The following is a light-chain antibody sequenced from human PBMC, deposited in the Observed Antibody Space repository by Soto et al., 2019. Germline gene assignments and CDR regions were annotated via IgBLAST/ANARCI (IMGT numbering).Light chain of an antibody. CDR1: QSISSY. J-gene: IGKJ2*01. V-gene: IGKV1-39*01. Sequence: DLQMTQSPSSLSASVGDRVTITCRASQSISSYLNWYQQKPGKAPKLLIYAASSLQSGVPSRFSGSGSGTDFTHTISSLQPEDFATYYCQQSYSTLYTFGQGTKLEIK. CDR2: AAS. CDR3: QQSYSTLYT.